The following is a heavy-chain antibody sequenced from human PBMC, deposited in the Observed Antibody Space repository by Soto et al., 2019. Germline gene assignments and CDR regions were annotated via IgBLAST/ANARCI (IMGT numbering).Heavy chain of an antibody. CDR1: GGTFSSYA. CDR3: ARRIAVAGLYYYYGMDV. D-gene: IGHD6-19*01. CDR2: IIPIFGTA. Sequence: GASVKVSCKASGGTFSSYAISWVRQAPGQGLEWMGGIIPIFGTANYAQKFQGRVTITADESTSTAYMELSSLRSEDTAVYYCARRIAVAGLYYYYGMDVWAQGTTVTVSS. J-gene: IGHJ6*02. V-gene: IGHV1-69*13.